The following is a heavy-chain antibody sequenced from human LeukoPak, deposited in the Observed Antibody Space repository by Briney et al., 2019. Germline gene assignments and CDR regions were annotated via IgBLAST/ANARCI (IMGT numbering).Heavy chain of an antibody. D-gene: IGHD3-3*01. CDR1: GGSISSYY. CDR2: IYYSGST. CDR3: ARAPYDFWSGYHFDY. J-gene: IGHJ4*02. Sequence: SETLSLTCTVSGGSISSYYWSWIRQPPGKGLEWFGYIYYSGSTNYNPSLKSRVTIPVDTSKNQFSLKLSSVTAADTAVYYCARAPYDFWSGYHFDYWGQGTLVTVSS. V-gene: IGHV4-59*01.